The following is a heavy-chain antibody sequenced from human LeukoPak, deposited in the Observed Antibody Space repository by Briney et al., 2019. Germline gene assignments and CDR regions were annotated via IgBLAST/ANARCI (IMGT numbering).Heavy chain of an antibody. CDR1: SGSISSSSYY. CDR2: IYYSGST. V-gene: IGHV4-39*01. J-gene: IGHJ4*02. Sequence: SETLSLTCTVSSGSISSSSYYCGWIRQPPGKGLEWIGSIYYSGSTYYNPSLKSRVTISVDTSKNQFSLKLSSVTAADTAVYYCARQDIVVVVAATPNYFDYWGQGTLVTVSS. D-gene: IGHD2-15*01. CDR3: ARQDIVVVVAATPNYFDY.